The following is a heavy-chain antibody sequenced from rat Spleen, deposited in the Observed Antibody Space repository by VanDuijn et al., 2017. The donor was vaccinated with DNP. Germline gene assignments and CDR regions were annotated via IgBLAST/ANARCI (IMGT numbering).Heavy chain of an antibody. CDR2: INSDGSIP. CDR1: GFTFSDFN. CDR3: AKPDY. Sequence: EVQLVESGGGLVRPGRSLKLSCAASGFTFSDFNMAWVRQAPKKGLEWVATINSDGSIPYYRDSVKGRFTVSRDNSKSTLYLQMDSLRSEDTATYYCAKPDYWGQGVLVTVSS. V-gene: IGHV5-7*01. J-gene: IGHJ2*01.